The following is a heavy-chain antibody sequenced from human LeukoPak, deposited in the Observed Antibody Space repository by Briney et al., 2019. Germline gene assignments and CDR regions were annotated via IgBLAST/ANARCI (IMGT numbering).Heavy chain of an antibody. V-gene: IGHV3-48*02. CDR1: GFTFSRYA. J-gene: IGHJ4*02. CDR2: ISSSSSTI. Sequence: GGSLRLSCAASGFTFSRYALHWVRQAPGKGLEWVSYISSSSSTIYYADSVKGRFTISRDNAKNSLYLQMNSLRDEDTAVYYCAITPYCSSTSCYGDYWGQGTLVTVSS. CDR3: AITPYCSSTSCYGDY. D-gene: IGHD2-2*01.